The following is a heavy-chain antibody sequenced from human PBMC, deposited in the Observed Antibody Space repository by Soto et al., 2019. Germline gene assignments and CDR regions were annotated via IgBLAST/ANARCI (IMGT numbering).Heavy chain of an antibody. J-gene: IGHJ5*02. CDR3: ARGATGRWFDP. V-gene: IGHV1-8*01. CDR2: MNPNSGNT. CDR1: GYSFTSDD. Sequence: ASVKGSCKAAGYSFTSDDINWGRQATGQGLEWMGWMNPNSGNTGYAQKFQGRVTMTRNTSISTAYMELSSLRSEDTAVYYCARGATGRWFDPWGQGTLVTVSS. D-gene: IGHD1-1*01.